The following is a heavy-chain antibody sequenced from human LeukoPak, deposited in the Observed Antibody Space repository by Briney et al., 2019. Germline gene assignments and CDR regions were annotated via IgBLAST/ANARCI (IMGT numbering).Heavy chain of an antibody. D-gene: IGHD1-26*01. Sequence: ASVKVSCKASVYTFSGHYMHWLRQAPGQGLEWMGWIIPNTGGTNYAQKFQGRVTMTRDTSISTAYMELSRLTSDDTAVYYCARDGGSYNFDFWGQGTLVTVSS. CDR2: IIPNTGGT. CDR3: ARDGGSYNFDF. J-gene: IGHJ4*02. CDR1: VYTFSGHY. V-gene: IGHV1-2*02.